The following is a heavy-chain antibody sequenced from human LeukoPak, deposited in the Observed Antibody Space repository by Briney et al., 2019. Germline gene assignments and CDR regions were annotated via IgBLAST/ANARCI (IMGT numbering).Heavy chain of an antibody. CDR3: ARPGEYSSSSEGWFDP. CDR2: INHSGST. V-gene: IGHV4-34*01. J-gene: IGHJ5*02. D-gene: IGHD6-6*01. Sequence: SETLSLTCAVYGGSFSGYYWSWIRQPPGKGLEWIGEINHSGSTNYNPSLKSRVTISVDTSKNQFSLKLSSVTAADTAVYYCARPGEYSSSSEGWFDPWGQGTLVTVSS. CDR1: GGSFSGYY.